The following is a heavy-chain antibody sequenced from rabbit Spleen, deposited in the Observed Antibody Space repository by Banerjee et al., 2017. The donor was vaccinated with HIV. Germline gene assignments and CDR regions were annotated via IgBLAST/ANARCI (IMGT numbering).Heavy chain of an antibody. D-gene: IGHD8-1*01. CDR3: ARDTGTSFSTYGMDL. CDR1: GFSFSDRDV. V-gene: IGHV1S45*01. J-gene: IGHJ6*01. Sequence: QEQLEESGGGLVKPEGSLTVTCKASGFSFSDRDVMCWVRQAPGKGLEWIACINTATGKAVYASWAKGRFTISKTSSTTVTLQMTSLTAADTATYFCARDTGTSFSTYGMDLWGQGTLVTVS. CDR2: INTATGKA.